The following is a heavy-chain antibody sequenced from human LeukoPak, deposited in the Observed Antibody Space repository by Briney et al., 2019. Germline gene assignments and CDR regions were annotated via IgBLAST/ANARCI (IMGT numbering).Heavy chain of an antibody. CDR1: GGSISSYY. D-gene: IGHD3-10*01. CDR3: ARDTRWMRYYGSGSYSNWFDP. J-gene: IGHJ5*02. CDR2: IYYSGST. Sequence: SETLSLTCTVSGGSISSYYWSWIRQPPGKGLEWIGYIYYSGSTNCNPSVKSRVAMSVDTSKKQFSLKLSSLTAADTAVYYCARDTRWMRYYGSGSYSNWFDPWGQGTLVTVSS. V-gene: IGHV4-59*01.